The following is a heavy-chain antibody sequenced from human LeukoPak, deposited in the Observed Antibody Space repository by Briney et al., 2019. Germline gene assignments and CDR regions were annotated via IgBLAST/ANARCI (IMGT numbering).Heavy chain of an antibody. V-gene: IGHV4-59*01. D-gene: IGHD1-26*01. CDR2: IYYNGST. J-gene: IGHJ4*02. Sequence: SEILTLTCAASGGSISSYYWSWIRQPPGKGLEWIGNIYYNGSTNYNPSLKSRVTISADTSKNQFSLKLSSVTASDTAAYYCARFHPSRPPAVASYAYYFDSCGQGRLVTVSS. CDR1: GGSISSYY. CDR3: ARFHPSRPPAVASYAYYFDS.